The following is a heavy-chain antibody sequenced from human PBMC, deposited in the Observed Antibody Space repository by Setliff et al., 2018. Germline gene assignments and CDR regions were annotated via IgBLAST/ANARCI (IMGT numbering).Heavy chain of an antibody. D-gene: IGHD6-6*01. CDR3: ARSRQLGGYYFDY. CDR1: GFTFDDYA. CDR2: ISWNSGSI. V-gene: IGHV3-9*03. J-gene: IGHJ4*02. Sequence: HPGGSLRLSCAASGFTFDDYAMHWVRQAPGKGLEWVSGISWNSGSIGYADSVKGRFTISRDNAKNSLYLQMNSLRAEDMALYYCARSRQLGGYYFDYWGQGTLVTVSS.